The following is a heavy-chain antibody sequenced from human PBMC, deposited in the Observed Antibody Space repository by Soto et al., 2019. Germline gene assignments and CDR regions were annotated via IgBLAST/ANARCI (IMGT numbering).Heavy chain of an antibody. CDR3: ATDKRQSYGMDV. CDR2: ISYDGSNK. Sequence: PGGSLRLSCAASGFTFSSYGMHWVRQAPGKGLEWVAVISYDGSNKYYADSVKGRFTISRDNSKNTLYLQMNSLRAEDTAVYYCATDKRQSYGMDVWGQGTTVTVSS. D-gene: IGHD6-19*01. J-gene: IGHJ6*02. V-gene: IGHV3-30*03. CDR1: GFTFSSYG.